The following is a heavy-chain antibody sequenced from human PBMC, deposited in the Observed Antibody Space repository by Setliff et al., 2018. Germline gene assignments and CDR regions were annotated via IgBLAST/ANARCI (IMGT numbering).Heavy chain of an antibody. D-gene: IGHD2-8*01. CDR1: GFTFSSYW. CDR3: AKDGIALMVYAILADC. Sequence: GGSLRPSCAASGFTFSSYWMSWVRQAPGKGLERLANINEDGSHKWYVDSVQGRFTISRDNSKNTLYLQMNSLSAEDTAVYYCAKDGIALMVYAILADCWGQGTLVTVSS. V-gene: IGHV3-7*03. J-gene: IGHJ4*02. CDR2: INEDGSHK.